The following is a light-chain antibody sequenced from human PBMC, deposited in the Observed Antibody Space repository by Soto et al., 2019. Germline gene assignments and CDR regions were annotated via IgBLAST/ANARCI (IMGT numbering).Light chain of an antibody. V-gene: IGKV3-20*01. J-gene: IGKJ4*01. CDR3: QQYATSPLLT. CDR1: QRVSNDY. Sequence: EIVLTQSPGTLSLSPGERATLSCRASQRVSNDYLAWYQQKPGQAPRLLISGASTRAAGIPDRFSGSGSGTDFTLTINRLEPQDFALYYCQQYATSPLLTFGGGTKVEIK. CDR2: GAS.